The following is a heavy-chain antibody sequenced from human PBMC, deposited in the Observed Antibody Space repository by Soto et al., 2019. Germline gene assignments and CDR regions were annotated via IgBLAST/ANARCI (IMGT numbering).Heavy chain of an antibody. CDR2: TYYRSKWYN. D-gene: IGHD3-10*01. CDR3: ARGVLNSIYYGMDV. CDR1: GDSFSSNGVA. Sequence: SQTLSLTCAISGDSFSSNGVAWNWIRQSPSRGLEWLGRTYYRSKWYNDYAVSVKSRITVNPDTSKNQFSLQLSSVTPEDTAFYYCARGVLNSIYYGMDVWGQGTTVTVSS. V-gene: IGHV6-1*01. J-gene: IGHJ6*02.